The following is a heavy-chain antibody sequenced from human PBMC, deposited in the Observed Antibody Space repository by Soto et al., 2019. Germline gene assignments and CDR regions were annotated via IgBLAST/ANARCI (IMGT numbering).Heavy chain of an antibody. CDR2: IYYSGST. D-gene: IGHD2-2*01. CDR1: GGSISSSSYY. V-gene: IGHV4-39*01. Sequence: SETLSLTCTVSGGSISSSSYYWSWIRQPPGKGLEWIGSIYYSGSTYYNPSLKSRVTISVDTSKNQFSLKLSSVTAADTAVYYCARRGSTAVYYYYYGMDVWGQGTTVTVS. J-gene: IGHJ6*02. CDR3: ARRGSTAVYYYYYGMDV.